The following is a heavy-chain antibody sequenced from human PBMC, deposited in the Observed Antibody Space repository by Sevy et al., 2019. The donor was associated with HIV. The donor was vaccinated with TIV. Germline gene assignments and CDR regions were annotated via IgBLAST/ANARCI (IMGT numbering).Heavy chain of an antibody. J-gene: IGHJ6*02. D-gene: IGHD4-17*01. CDR3: ARRAGDYDYYYGIDA. V-gene: IGHV4-59*12. CDR1: GGSISSYY. Sequence: SETLSLTCTVSGGSISSYYWSWIRQPPGKGLEWIGYIYSSGSTNYNPSLKSRVTISVDTSKNQFSLKLSSVTAADTAVYYCARRAGDYDYYYGIDAWGQGTTVTVSS. CDR2: IYSSGST.